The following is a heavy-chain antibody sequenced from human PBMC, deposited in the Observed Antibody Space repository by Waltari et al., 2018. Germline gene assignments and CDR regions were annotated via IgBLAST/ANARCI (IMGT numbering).Heavy chain of an antibody. CDR1: GGTFSSYA. J-gene: IGHJ6*02. V-gene: IGHV1-69*08. D-gene: IGHD2-15*01. CDR3: ARGYCSGGSCYQGGYGMDV. Sequence: QVQLVQSGAEVKKPGSSVKVSCKASGGTFSSYAISWVRQAPGQGLEWMGRIIPIFGTANYAQKCQGRVTITADKSTSTAYMELSSLRSEDTAVYYCARGYCSGGSCYQGGYGMDVWGQGTTVTVSS. CDR2: IIPIFGTA.